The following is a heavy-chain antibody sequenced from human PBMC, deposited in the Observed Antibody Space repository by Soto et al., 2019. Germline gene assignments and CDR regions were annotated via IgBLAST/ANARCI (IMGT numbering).Heavy chain of an antibody. CDR1: GFTFTRYS. J-gene: IGHJ4*02. Sequence: GRSLRLSCAASGFTFTRYSINWVRQAPGKGLEWVSSISSTTNYIYYGDSMKGRFTISRDNAKNSLYLEMNSLRAEDTAVYYCARESEDLTSNFDYWGQGTLVTVSS. CDR2: ISSTTNYI. CDR3: ARESEDLTSNFDY. V-gene: IGHV3-21*06.